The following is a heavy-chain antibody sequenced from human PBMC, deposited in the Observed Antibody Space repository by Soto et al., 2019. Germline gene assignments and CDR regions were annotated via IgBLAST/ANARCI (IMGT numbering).Heavy chain of an antibody. V-gene: IGHV1-18*01. CDR1: GYTFIRYG. CDR2: ISPYTGNT. CDR3: VMVDNYVTPTPQDV. Sequence: ASVKVSCKASGYTFIRYGISWVRQAPGQGLEWMGWISPYTGNTHSATKVQGRLTMTTDTSTSTAYMDLGSLTSDDTAVYYCVMVDNYVTPTPQDVWGQGTTVTVSS. D-gene: IGHD3-16*01. J-gene: IGHJ6*02.